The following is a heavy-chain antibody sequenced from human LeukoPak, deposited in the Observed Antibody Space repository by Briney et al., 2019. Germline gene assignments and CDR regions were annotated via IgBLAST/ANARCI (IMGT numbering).Heavy chain of an antibody. CDR3: ARDGSAFDI. CDR1: GGSVSGGSPY. Sequence: SETLSLTCTVSGGSVSGGSPYWSLIRQPPGKGLEWIGYVDYSGSTNYSPSLKSRVTMSVDTSKNQFSLKLSSVTAADTAVYYCARDGSAFDIWGQGTMVTVSS. V-gene: IGHV4-61*01. J-gene: IGHJ3*02. CDR2: VDYSGST. D-gene: IGHD1-1*01.